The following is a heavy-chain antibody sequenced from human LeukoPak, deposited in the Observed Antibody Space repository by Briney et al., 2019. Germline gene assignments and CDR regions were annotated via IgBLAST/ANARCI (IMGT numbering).Heavy chain of an antibody. CDR1: GFTFSSYS. J-gene: IGHJ4*02. V-gene: IGHV3-48*01. D-gene: IGHD3-16*01. CDR2: ISSSSSTI. Sequence: QAGGSLRLSCAASGFTFSSYSMNWVRQAPGKGLEWVSYISSSSSTIYYADSVKGRFTISRDNAKNSLYLQMNSLRAEDTAVYYCARDGLGAEYDYWGQGTLVSVSS. CDR3: ARDGLGAEYDY.